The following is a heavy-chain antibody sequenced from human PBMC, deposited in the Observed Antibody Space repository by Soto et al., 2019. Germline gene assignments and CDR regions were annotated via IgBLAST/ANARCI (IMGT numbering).Heavy chain of an antibody. CDR1: GFTFSSYG. CDR3: ARYETTVTTDHAFDI. CDR2: IWYDGSNK. V-gene: IGHV3-33*01. D-gene: IGHD4-17*01. Sequence: QVQLVESGGGVVQPGRSLRLSCAASGFTFSSYGMHWVRQAPGKGLEWVAVIWYDGSNKYYADSVKGRFTISRDNTQNKLYLQMTSLRAEDTAVDYGARYETTVTTDHAFDIWGQGKMVTVSS. J-gene: IGHJ3*02.